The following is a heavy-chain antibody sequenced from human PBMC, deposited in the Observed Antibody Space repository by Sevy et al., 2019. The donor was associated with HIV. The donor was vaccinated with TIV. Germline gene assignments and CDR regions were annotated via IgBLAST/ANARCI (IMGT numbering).Heavy chain of an antibody. CDR2: MYNTWST. J-gene: IGHJ3*01. CDR1: GGSISIYL. V-gene: IGHV4-59*08. D-gene: IGHD2-21*02. CDR3: ARHQTTAVLYAFDL. Sequence: SETLSLTCTVSGGSISIYLWSWIRQPPGRGLEWIGYMYNTWSTNYNPSLKSRVTISLDTSKNQFSLKLSSVTAADTAVYYCARHQTTAVLYAFDLWGQGTMVTVSS.